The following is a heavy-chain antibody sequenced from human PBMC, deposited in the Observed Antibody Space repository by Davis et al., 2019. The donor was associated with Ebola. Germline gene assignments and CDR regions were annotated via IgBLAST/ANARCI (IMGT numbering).Heavy chain of an antibody. CDR2: ISYDGSNK. Sequence: GESLKISCAASGFTFSSYAMHWVRQAPGKGLEWVAVISYDGSNKYYADSVKGRFTISRDNSKNTLYLQMSSLRAEDTAVYYCVKSWVVVLDYWGQGTLVTVSS. CDR1: GFTFSSYA. D-gene: IGHD2-15*01. CDR3: VKSWVVVLDY. J-gene: IGHJ4*02. V-gene: IGHV3-30-3*02.